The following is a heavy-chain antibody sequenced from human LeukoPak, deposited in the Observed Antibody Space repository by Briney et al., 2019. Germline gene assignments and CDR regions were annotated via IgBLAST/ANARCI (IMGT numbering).Heavy chain of an antibody. D-gene: IGHD3-9*01. CDR1: GGSISSYY. V-gene: IGHV4-4*07. Sequence: SETLSLTCTVFGGSISSYYWSWIRQPAGKGLEWIGRIYTSGSTNYNPSLKSRVTMSVDTSKNQFSLKLSSVTAADTAVYYCARDYFDWLENWFDPWGQGTLVTVSS. CDR3: ARDYFDWLENWFDP. CDR2: IYTSGST. J-gene: IGHJ5*02.